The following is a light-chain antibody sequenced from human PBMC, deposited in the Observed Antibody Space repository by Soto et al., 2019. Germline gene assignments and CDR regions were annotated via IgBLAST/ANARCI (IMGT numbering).Light chain of an antibody. J-gene: IGLJ1*01. CDR1: SSDDGGYNY. Sequence: QSALTQPPSASGSPGQSVTISCTGTSSDDGGYNYVSWYQQHPGKAPKVIIYEVTKRPSGVPDRFSGSKSGNTASLTVSGLQADDEADYYCSSFAGGNPAYVFGTGTKLTVL. V-gene: IGLV2-8*01. CDR3: SSFAGGNPAYV. CDR2: EVT.